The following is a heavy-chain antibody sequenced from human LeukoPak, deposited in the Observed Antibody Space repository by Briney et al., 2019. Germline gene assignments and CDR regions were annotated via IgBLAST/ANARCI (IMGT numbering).Heavy chain of an antibody. D-gene: IGHD5-24*01. CDR3: ARKERDGYNFDY. CDR1: GYTLTELS. CDR2: INPNSGGT. V-gene: IGHV1-2*02. Sequence: ASVKVSCKVSGYTLTELSMHWVRQAPGQGLEWMGWINPNSGGTNYAQKFQGRVTMTRDTSISTAYMELSRLRSDDTAVYYCARKERDGYNFDYWGQGTLVTVSS. J-gene: IGHJ4*02.